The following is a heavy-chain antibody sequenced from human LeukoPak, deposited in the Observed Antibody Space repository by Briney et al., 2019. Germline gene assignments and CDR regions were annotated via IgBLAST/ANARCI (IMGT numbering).Heavy chain of an antibody. Sequence: GGSLRLSCAASAFTFSDYIMNWVRQAPGKGLEWISYISGRSSTIYYADSVRGRFTISRDNAKNSMYLQMNSLRAEDTAVYYCARDRLTSGSYFFDYWGQGTLVTVSS. CDR2: ISGRSSTI. CDR1: AFTFSDYI. J-gene: IGHJ4*02. V-gene: IGHV3-48*01. D-gene: IGHD1-26*01. CDR3: ARDRLTSGSYFFDY.